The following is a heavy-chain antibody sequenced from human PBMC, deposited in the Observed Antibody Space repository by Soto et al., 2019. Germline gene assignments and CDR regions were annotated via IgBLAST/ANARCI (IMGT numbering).Heavy chain of an antibody. CDR1: GFTFSSYA. V-gene: IGHV3-23*01. D-gene: IGHD3-9*01. CDR2: ISGSGGST. CDR3: AKIRGALRYFDRLLYLGFDY. Sequence: GGSLRLSCAASGFTFSSYAMSWVRQAPGKGLEWVSAISGSGGSTYYADSVKGRFTISRDNSKNTLYLQMNSLRAEDTAVYYFAKIRGALRYFDRLLYLGFDYWGQGTLVTVSS. J-gene: IGHJ4*02.